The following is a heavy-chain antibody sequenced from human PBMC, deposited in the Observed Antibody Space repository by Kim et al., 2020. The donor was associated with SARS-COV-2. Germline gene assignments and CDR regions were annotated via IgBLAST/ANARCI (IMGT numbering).Heavy chain of an antibody. Sequence: SVKVSCKASGGTFSSYAISWVRQAPGQGLEWMGRIIPILGIANYAQKFQGRVTITADKSTSTAYMELSSLRSEDTAVYYCASHPITIFGVVQKSYYYGMDVWGQGTTVTVSS. CDR2: IIPILGIA. D-gene: IGHD3-3*01. V-gene: IGHV1-69*04. J-gene: IGHJ6*02. CDR1: GGTFSSYA. CDR3: ASHPITIFGVVQKSYYYGMDV.